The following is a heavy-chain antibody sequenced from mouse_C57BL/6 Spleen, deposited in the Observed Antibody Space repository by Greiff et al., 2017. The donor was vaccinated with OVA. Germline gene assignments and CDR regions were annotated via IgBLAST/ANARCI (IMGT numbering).Heavy chain of an antibody. CDR3: AREGYYGPSYAMDY. Sequence: QVQLKESGAELARPGASVKLSCKASGYTFTSYGISWVKQSTGQGLEWIGEIYPRSGNTYYNEKFKGKATLTADKSSSTAYMELRSLTSEDSAVYFCAREGYYGPSYAMDYWGQGTSVTVSS. CDR1: GYTFTSYG. D-gene: IGHD1-2*01. V-gene: IGHV1-81*01. CDR2: IYPRSGNT. J-gene: IGHJ4*01.